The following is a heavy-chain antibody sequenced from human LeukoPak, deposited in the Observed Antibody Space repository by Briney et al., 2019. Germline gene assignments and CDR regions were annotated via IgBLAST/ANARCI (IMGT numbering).Heavy chain of an antibody. V-gene: IGHV1-8*01. CDR1: GYTFTSYD. D-gene: IGHD3-22*01. Sequence: VASVQVSCKASGYTFTSYDINWVRQATGQGLEWMGWMNPNSGNTGYAQKFQGRVTMTRNTSISTAYMELSSLRSEDTAVYYCAGGVYDSSVSDAFDIWGQGTMVTVSS. CDR3: AGGVYDSSVSDAFDI. J-gene: IGHJ3*02. CDR2: MNPNSGNT.